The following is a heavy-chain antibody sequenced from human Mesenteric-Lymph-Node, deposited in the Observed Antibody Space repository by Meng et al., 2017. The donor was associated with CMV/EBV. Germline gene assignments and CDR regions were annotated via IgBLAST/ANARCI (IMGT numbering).Heavy chain of an antibody. CDR3: AKDGDCSGTSCYKFYFDS. D-gene: IGHD2-2*02. CDR2: IRYDGSNK. CDR1: GFTFSSYG. V-gene: IGHV3-30*02. J-gene: IGHJ4*02. Sequence: GGSLRLSCAASGFTFSSYGMHWVRQAPGNGLEWVAFIRYDGSNKYYADSVKGRFTISRDNSKNTVYLQMNSLRAEDTAVYYCAKDGDCSGTSCYKFYFDSWGQGTLVTVSS.